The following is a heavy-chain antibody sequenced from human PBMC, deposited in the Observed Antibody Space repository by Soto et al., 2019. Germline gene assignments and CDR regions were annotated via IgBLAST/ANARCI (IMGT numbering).Heavy chain of an antibody. CDR2: SIPIFGTA. CDR1: GGTFSSYA. D-gene: IGHD2-2*01. J-gene: IGHJ6*02. CDR3: ARDCFPIVVVPTAKVRKGGGVYYYYYGMDV. V-gene: IGHV1-69*01. Sequence: QVQLVQSGAEVKKPGSSVKVSCKASGGTFSSYAISWVRQAPGQGLEWMGGSIPIFGTANYAQKLQGRVTITAEESRSKAFMELSSRRAEDTAGDYCARDCFPIVVVPTAKVRKGGGVYYYYYGMDVWGQGTTVTVAS.